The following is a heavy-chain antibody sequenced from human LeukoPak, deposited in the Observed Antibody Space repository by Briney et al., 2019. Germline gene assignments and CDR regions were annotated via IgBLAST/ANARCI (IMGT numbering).Heavy chain of an antibody. CDR3: AKDQRYSSGWYY. J-gene: IGHJ4*02. CDR2: ISGSGGST. V-gene: IGHV3-23*01. Sequence: GGSLRLSCAASGFTFRSDWMNWVRQAPGKGLEWVSAISGSGGSTYYADSVKGRFTISRDNSKNTLYLQMNSLRAEDTAVYYCAKDQRYSSGWYYWGQGTLVTVSS. D-gene: IGHD6-19*01. CDR1: GFTFRSDW.